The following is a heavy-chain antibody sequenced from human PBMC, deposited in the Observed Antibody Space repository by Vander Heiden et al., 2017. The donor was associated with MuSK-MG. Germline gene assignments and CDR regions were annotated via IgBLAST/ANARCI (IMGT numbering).Heavy chain of an antibody. D-gene: IGHD2-21*02. CDR3: AREQGWDCGVDCYSDY. CDR1: GFAFGTYA. Sequence: EVQLVESGGGLVKPGGSLRLSCAASGFAFGTYAMTWVRQAPGKGLEWVSSISSGGSYTYYTDSLRGRFTISRDNTKKSLYLQINSLRAEDTAVYYCAREQGWDCGVDCYSDYWGQGTLVTVSS. V-gene: IGHV3-21*01. CDR2: ISSGGSYT. J-gene: IGHJ4*02.